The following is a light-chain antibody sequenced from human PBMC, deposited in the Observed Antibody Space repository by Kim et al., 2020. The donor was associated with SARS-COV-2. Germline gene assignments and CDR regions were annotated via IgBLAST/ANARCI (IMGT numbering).Light chain of an antibody. V-gene: IGLV3-1*01. CDR3: QVWDTTTVL. CDR1: ELEDKY. CDR2: QDF. J-gene: IGLJ3*02. Sequence: SYELTQSPSVSVSPGQTASIAYSGDELEDKYVCWYQQKPGQSPVLVIYQDFKRPSGIPERFSGSNSGNTATLTIRGTQPMDEADYYCQVWDTTTVLFGGGTKVTVL.